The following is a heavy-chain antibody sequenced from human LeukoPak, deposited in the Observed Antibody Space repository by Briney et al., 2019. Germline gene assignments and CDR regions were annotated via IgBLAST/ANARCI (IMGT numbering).Heavy chain of an antibody. CDR3: ARLGGYCSSTSCPTDY. D-gene: IGHD2-2*01. Sequence: SETLSLTCAVYGGSFSGYYWSWIRQPPGKGLEWIGEINHSGSTNYSPSLKSRVTISVDTSKNQFSLKLSSVTAADTAVYYCARLGGYCSSTSCPTDYWGQGTLVTVSS. J-gene: IGHJ4*02. CDR1: GGSFSGYY. CDR2: INHSGST. V-gene: IGHV4-34*01.